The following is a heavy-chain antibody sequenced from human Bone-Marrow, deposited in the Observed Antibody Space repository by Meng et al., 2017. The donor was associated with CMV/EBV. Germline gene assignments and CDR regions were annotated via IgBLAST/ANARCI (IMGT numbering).Heavy chain of an antibody. CDR2: INPSGGSP. D-gene: IGHD2-2*01. J-gene: IGHJ6*02. CDR1: GYTFTNYY. Sequence: ASVKVSCKASGYTFTNYYMYWVRQAPGQGLEWMGIINPSGGSPTYAQKFQGRVTMTRDTSTSTVYMELSGLRSEDTAVYVCARICGSTSCPYYYGMDVWGQGTTVTVSS. V-gene: IGHV1-46*01. CDR3: ARICGSTSCPYYYGMDV.